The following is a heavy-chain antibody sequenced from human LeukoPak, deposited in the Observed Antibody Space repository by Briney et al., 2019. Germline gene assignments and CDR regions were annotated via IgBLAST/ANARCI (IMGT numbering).Heavy chain of an antibody. J-gene: IGHJ4*02. Sequence: SETLSLTCTVSGDSINSLDLWSWVRQPPGKGLERIGEMYLSGTTHSNPSVKSRVTISIDKSKNQFFLNLSSVTAADTAVYYCAGLVGRYSSGLYYYYFDYWGQGTLVTVSS. CDR2: MYLSGTT. V-gene: IGHV4-4*02. CDR3: AGLVGRYSSGLYYYYFDY. D-gene: IGHD3-22*01. CDR1: GDSINSLDL.